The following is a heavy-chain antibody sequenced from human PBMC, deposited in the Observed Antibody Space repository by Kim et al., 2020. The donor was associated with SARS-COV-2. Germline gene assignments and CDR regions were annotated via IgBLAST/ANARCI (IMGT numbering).Heavy chain of an antibody. Sequence: GGSLRLSCAASGFTFSSYWMSWVRQAPGKGLEWVANIKQDGSEKYYVDSVKGRFTISRDNAKNSLYLQMNSLRDEDTAVYYCARAVASYYDFWGGCHTPFCFDYWGQGTLVTVSS. J-gene: IGHJ4*02. CDR3: ARAVASYYDFWGGCHTPFCFDY. CDR2: IKQDGSEK. CDR1: GFTFSSYW. V-gene: IGHV3-7*03. D-gene: IGHD3-3*01.